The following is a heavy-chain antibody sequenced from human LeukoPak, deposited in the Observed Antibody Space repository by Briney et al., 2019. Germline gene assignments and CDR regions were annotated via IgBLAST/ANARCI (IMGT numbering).Heavy chain of an antibody. D-gene: IGHD3-10*01. CDR1: GFTLWTLS. V-gene: IGHV3-21*01. J-gene: IGHJ3*02. Sequence: PGGSLRLACGACGFTLWTLSVIYVRQAPGKGLEWVPSISNSSSYIYYADSVKGRFTISRGNAKNSLYLQMNSLRAEDTAVYYCERHSFGDAFDIWGQGTMVTVSS. CDR2: ISNSSSYI. CDR3: ERHSFGDAFDI.